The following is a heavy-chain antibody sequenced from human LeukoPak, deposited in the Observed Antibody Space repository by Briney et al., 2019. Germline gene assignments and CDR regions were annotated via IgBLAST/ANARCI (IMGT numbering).Heavy chain of an antibody. D-gene: IGHD1-7*01. J-gene: IGHJ4*02. CDR2: ISGSGVST. V-gene: IGHV3-23*01. CDR3: AKDERNWNYNLASQTYD. Sequence: GGSRRLSCAASGFTFSSYAMSWVRQAPGKGLEWVSAISGSGVSTYYADSVKGRFTVSRDNSKNTLYLQMSSLRAEDTAVYYCAKDERNWNYNLASQTYDWGQGTLVTVSS. CDR1: GFTFSSYA.